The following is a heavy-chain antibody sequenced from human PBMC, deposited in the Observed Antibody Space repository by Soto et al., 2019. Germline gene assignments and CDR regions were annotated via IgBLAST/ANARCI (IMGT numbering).Heavy chain of an antibody. V-gene: IGHV3-21*01. Sequence: GGSLRLSCAASGFTFSSYSMNWVRQAPGKGLEWVSSISSSSSYIYYADSVKGRFTISRDNAKNSLYLQMNSLRAEDTAVYYCARDWGANWSLDYWGQGTLVTVSS. CDR3: ARDWGANWSLDY. J-gene: IGHJ4*02. D-gene: IGHD1-1*01. CDR2: ISSSSSYI. CDR1: GFTFSSYS.